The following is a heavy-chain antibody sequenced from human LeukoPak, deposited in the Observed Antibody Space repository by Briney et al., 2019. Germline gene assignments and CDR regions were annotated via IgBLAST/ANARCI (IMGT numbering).Heavy chain of an antibody. CDR1: GGTFSSYA. CDR2: INPIDSDT. J-gene: IGHJ4*02. Sequence: ASVKVSCKASGGTFSSYAISWVRQAPGRGLEWMGIINPIDSDTRYSPSFEGQVTISVDKSITTAYLQWSSLKASDTAMYYCARRGYTSPHDYWGQGTLVTVSS. V-gene: IGHV5-51*01. CDR3: ARRGYTSPHDY. D-gene: IGHD5-12*01.